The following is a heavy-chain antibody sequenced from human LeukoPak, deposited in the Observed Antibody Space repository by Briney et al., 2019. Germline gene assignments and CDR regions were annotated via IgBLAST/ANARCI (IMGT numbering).Heavy chain of an antibody. Sequence: GASVKVTCKASGYTFTDYYMHWERQAPGQGLEWMGWINPNNGGTNDAQQFQGRVTMTRDTSISTAYMELSRLRSDDTAVYYCARDLNSMVRGVIWFDPWGQGTLVTVSS. CDR3: ARDLNSMVRGVIWFDP. V-gene: IGHV1-2*02. D-gene: IGHD3-10*01. CDR1: GYTFTDYY. J-gene: IGHJ5*02. CDR2: INPNNGGT.